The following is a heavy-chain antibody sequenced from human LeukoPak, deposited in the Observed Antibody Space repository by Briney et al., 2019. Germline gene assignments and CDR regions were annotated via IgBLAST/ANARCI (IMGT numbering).Heavy chain of an antibody. CDR3: ARDIPFMVRGRIGDYYFDY. D-gene: IGHD3-10*01. V-gene: IGHV1-69*04. CDR2: IIPILGIA. Sequence: ASVKVSCTASGGTFSSYAISWVRQAPGQGLEWMGRIIPILGIANYAQKFQGRVTITADKSTSTAYMELSSLRSEDTAVYYCARDIPFMVRGRIGDYYFDYWGQGTLVTVSS. CDR1: GGTFSSYA. J-gene: IGHJ4*02.